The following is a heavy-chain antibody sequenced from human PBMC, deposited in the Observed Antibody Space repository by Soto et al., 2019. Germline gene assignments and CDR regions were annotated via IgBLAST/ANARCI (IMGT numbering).Heavy chain of an antibody. V-gene: IGHV4-39*01. CDR2: IYYSGST. J-gene: IGHJ4*02. D-gene: IGHD1-26*01. CDR3: ASHPPSGATYFDY. Sequence: PSETLSLTCTVSGGSISSSSYYWGWIRQPPGKGLEWIGSIYYSGSTYYNPSLKSRVTISVDTSKNQFSLKLSSVTAADTAVYYCASHPPSGATYFDYWGQGTLVTVSS. CDR1: GGSISSSSYY.